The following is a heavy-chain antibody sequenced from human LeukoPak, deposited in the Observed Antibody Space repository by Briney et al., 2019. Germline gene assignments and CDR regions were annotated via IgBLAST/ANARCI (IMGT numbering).Heavy chain of an antibody. CDR1: GFTFSSYG. CDR3: AKDVCGGDCYSFDY. V-gene: IGHV3-30*02. J-gene: IGHJ4*02. D-gene: IGHD2-21*02. Sequence: GGSLRLSCAASGFTFSSYGMHWVRQAPGKGLEWVAFIRYDGSNKYYADSVKGRFTISRDNSKDTLYLQMNSLRAEDTAVYYCAKDVCGGDCYSFDYWGQGTLVTVSS. CDR2: IRYDGSNK.